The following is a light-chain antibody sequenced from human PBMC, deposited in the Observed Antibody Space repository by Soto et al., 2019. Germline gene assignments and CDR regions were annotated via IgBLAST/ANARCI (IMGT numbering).Light chain of an antibody. CDR1: SSNIGAGYD. V-gene: IGLV1-40*01. CDR2: GTT. Sequence: QSVLTQTPSVSGAPGQRVTISCTGRSSNIGAGYDVHWYQHLPGTAPKLLIYGTTNRPSGVPDRFSGSKSGISASLAITGLQAEDEADYYCHSYDSRLRASVFGAGTKVTVL. CDR3: HSYDSRLRASV. J-gene: IGLJ1*01.